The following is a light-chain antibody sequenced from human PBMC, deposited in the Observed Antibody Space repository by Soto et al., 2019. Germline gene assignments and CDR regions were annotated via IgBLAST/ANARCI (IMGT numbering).Light chain of an antibody. CDR1: QSVSSSY. Sequence: EIVLTQSPGTLSLSPGERATLSCRASQSVSSSYLAWYQQKPGQAPRLLIYGASSRATGIPDRFSGSGSGTDFTLTISRLEPEDFAVYYCQQYGSSPTTHTFGQVTKLEIK. J-gene: IGKJ2*01. CDR3: QQYGSSPTTHT. CDR2: GAS. V-gene: IGKV3-20*01.